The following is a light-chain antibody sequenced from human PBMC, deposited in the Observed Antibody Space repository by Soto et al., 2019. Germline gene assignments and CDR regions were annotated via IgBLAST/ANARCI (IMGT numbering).Light chain of an antibody. J-gene: IGLJ1*01. CDR2: DVN. CDR1: SSDIGAFTF. Sequence: HSALTQPASVSGSPGQSITISCTGTSSDIGAFTFVSWYQQHPGKVPKLMIFDVNRRPSEVSDPFSGSKSRNTASLTISGLQAEDEGEYYSSSYTNSSTHVFGSATKVTVL. V-gene: IGLV2-14*03. CDR3: SSYTNSSTHV.